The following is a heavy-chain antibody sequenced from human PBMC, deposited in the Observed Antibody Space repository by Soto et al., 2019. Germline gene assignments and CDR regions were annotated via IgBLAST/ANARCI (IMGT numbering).Heavy chain of an antibody. D-gene: IGHD2-15*01. CDR2: VKTNSEGGAT. V-gene: IGHV3-15*07. CDR3: TTGSVEGV. J-gene: IGHJ6*02. CDR1: DFTINNAW. Sequence: EAHLVESGGGLVKPGGSLRLSCAASDFTINNAWMNWVRQAPGKGLEWVARVKTNSEGGATDYAAPLKGRFTISRDDSKNTLFLQMTSLNTEDTAVYYCTTGSVEGVWGQGATVTVSS.